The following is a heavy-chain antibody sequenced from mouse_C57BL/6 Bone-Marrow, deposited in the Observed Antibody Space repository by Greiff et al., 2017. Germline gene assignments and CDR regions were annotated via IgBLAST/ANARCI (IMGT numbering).Heavy chain of an antibody. Sequence: QVQLKESGAELVKPGASVKLSCKASGYTFTSYWMHWVKQRPGRGLEWIGRIDPNSGGTKYNEKFKSKATLTVDKPSSTAYMQLSSLTSEDSAVYYCARNHYGSDYYAMDYWGQGTSVTVSS. CDR1: GYTFTSYW. CDR2: IDPNSGGT. V-gene: IGHV1-72*01. CDR3: ARNHYGSDYYAMDY. D-gene: IGHD1-1*01. J-gene: IGHJ4*01.